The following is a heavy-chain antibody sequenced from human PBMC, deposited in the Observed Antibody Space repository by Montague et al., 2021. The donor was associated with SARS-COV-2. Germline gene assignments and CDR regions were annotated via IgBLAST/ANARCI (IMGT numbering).Heavy chain of an antibody. J-gene: IGHJ6*02. CDR1: GFTFSSYG. V-gene: IGHV3-33*01. CDR3: ARDCCSSGICYEGYGMDV. Sequence: SLRLSCAASGFTFSSYGMHWVRQAPGKGLEWVAVIWYDGSNKYYADSVKGRFTISRDNSKNTLFLQMNSLRAEDTAVYFCARDCCSSGICYEGYGMDVWGQGTTVTVSS. CDR2: IWYDGSNK. D-gene: IGHD2-15*01.